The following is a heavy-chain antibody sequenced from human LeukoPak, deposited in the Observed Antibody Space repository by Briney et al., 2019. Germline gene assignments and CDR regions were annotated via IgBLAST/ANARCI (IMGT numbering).Heavy chain of an antibody. V-gene: IGHV3-48*03. CDR1: GFSFSSYE. J-gene: IGHJ4*02. CDR3: ARVMGRYCSSTSCYVDY. CDR2: IGSSGSTV. Sequence: GGSLRLSCAASGFSFSSYEMNWVRQAPGKGLEWVSYIGSSGSTVYYADSVKGRFTISRDNSKNTLYLQMNSLRAEDTAVYYCARVMGRYCSSTSCYVDYWGQGTLVTVSS. D-gene: IGHD2-2*01.